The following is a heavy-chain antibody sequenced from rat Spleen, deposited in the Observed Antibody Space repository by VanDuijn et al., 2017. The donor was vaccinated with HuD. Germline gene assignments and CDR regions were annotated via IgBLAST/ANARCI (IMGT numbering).Heavy chain of an antibody. V-gene: IGHV5-19*01. CDR1: GFTFSNYG. D-gene: IGHD1-1*01. CDR3: TTVLQGHGFAY. J-gene: IGHJ3*01. Sequence: EVQLVESGGDLVQPGRSLKLSCAVSGFTFSNYGLHWIRQAPTKSLEWVASISNTGGSIYYPDSVKGRFTISRHNTQNTLYLQMNSLRSEDTATYYCTTVLQGHGFAYWGQGTLVTVSS. CDR2: ISNTGGSI.